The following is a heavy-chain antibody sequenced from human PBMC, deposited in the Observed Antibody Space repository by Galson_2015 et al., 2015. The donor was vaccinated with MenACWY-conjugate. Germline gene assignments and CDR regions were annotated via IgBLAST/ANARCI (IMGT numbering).Heavy chain of an antibody. V-gene: IGHV3-48*02. Sequence: SLRLSCAASGFIFSSHSMNWVRQAPGRGLEWISYISSSSTSINYADSVKGRFTISRDNAKNSPYLQMNSLRDKDTAVYYCAKSMTILDYWGQGTLVTVSS. J-gene: IGHJ4*02. CDR2: ISSSSTSI. D-gene: IGHD4/OR15-4a*01. CDR3: AKSMTILDY. CDR1: GFIFSSHS.